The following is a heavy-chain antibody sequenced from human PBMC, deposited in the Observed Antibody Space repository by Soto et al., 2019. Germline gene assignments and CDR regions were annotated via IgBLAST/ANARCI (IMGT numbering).Heavy chain of an antibody. CDR3: VRDGTKTLRDWFDP. Sequence: GSLRLSCAASGITVKNNYWSWIRKSAGKGLEWIGRIYATGTTDYNPSLKSRVMMSVDTSKKQFSLKLRSVTAADTAVYYCVRDGTKTLRDWFDPWGQGISVTVSS. CDR2: IYATGTT. D-gene: IGHD1-1*01. V-gene: IGHV4-4*07. J-gene: IGHJ5*02. CDR1: GITVKNNY.